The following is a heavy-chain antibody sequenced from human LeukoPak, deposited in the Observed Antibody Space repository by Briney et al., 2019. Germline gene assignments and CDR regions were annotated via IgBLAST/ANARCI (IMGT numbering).Heavy chain of an antibody. V-gene: IGHV3-7*04. CDR3: ARGIAAAGTIYYGMDV. CDR2: IKQDGSEK. Sequence: GGSLRLSCAASGFTFSSYWMSWVRQAPGKGREWVANIKQDGSEKYYVDSVKGRFTISRDNAKNSLYLQMNSLRAEDTAVYYCARGIAAAGTIYYGMDVWGQGTTVTVSS. D-gene: IGHD6-13*01. J-gene: IGHJ6*02. CDR1: GFTFSSYW.